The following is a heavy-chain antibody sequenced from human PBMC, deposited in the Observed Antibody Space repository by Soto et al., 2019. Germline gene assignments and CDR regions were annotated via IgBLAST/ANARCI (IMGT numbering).Heavy chain of an antibody. D-gene: IGHD6-13*01. CDR1: GGTFSSYA. V-gene: IGHV1-69*06. Sequence: QVQLVQSGAEVKKPGSSVKVSCKASGGTFSSYAISWVRQAPGQGLEWMGGIIPIFGTANYAKKFQGRVTITADKSTSTASMELSSLRSEDTAVYYCAREPIQGAAAGHYYFDYWGQGTVVTVFS. CDR2: IIPIFGTA. J-gene: IGHJ4*02. CDR3: AREPIQGAAAGHYYFDY.